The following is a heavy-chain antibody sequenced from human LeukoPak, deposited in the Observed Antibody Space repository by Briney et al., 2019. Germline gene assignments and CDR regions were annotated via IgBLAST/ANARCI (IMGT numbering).Heavy chain of an antibody. J-gene: IGHJ4*02. CDR3: AREVRFGELLRADY. CDR1: GGSISSGGYY. CDR2: ISYSGST. D-gene: IGHD3-10*01. Sequence: KSSQTLSLTCTVSGGSISSGGYYWSWIRQPPGKGLEWIGYISYSGSTYYNPSLKSRLTISVDSSKNQFSLKLSSVTAADTAVYYCAREVRFGELLRADYWGQGTLVTVSS. V-gene: IGHV4-30-4*01.